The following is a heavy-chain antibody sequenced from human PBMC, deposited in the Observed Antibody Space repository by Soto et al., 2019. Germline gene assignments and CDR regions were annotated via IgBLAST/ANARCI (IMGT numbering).Heavy chain of an antibody. Sequence: EVQLLESGGGLVQPGGSLRLSCAASGFTFSNYAMSWVRQTPGKGLEWVSTISDSGGSTYYAGSVKGRFTISRDNSKNTLYLKMNSLRADDTAVYYCLRSMGARLYWGQGTLVTVSS. CDR2: ISDSGGST. J-gene: IGHJ4*02. CDR3: LRSMGARLY. V-gene: IGHV3-23*01. D-gene: IGHD1-26*01. CDR1: GFTFSNYA.